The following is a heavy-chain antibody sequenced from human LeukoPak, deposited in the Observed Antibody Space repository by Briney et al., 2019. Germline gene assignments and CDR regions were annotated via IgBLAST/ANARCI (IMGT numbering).Heavy chain of an antibody. V-gene: IGHV5-51*01. J-gene: IGHJ4*02. CDR1: GYSFTSYW. D-gene: IGHD3-3*01. Sequence: HGESLKISCKGSGYSFTSYWIGWVRQMPGKGLEWMGIIYPGDSDTRYSPSFQGQVTISADKSISTAYLQWSSLKASDTAMYYCARHEMPYYDFWSGFLDYWGQGTLVTVSS. CDR2: IYPGDSDT. CDR3: ARHEMPYYDFWSGFLDY.